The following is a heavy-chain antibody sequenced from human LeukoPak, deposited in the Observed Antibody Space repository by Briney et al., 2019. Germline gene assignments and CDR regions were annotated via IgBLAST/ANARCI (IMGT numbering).Heavy chain of an antibody. Sequence: GASVKVSCKASGGTFSSYAISWVRQAPGQGLEWMGGIIPIFGTANYAQKFQGRVTITADESTSTAYMELSSLRSEDTAVYYCARDREGGYSYRFDYWGQGTLVTVSS. D-gene: IGHD5-18*01. CDR1: GGTFSSYA. CDR2: IIPIFGTA. J-gene: IGHJ4*02. V-gene: IGHV1-69*13. CDR3: ARDREGGYSYRFDY.